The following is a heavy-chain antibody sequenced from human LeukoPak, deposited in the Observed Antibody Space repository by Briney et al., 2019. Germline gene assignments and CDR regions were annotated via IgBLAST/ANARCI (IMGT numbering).Heavy chain of an antibody. CDR2: IIPIFGTA. Sequence: ASVKVSCKASGGTFSSYAISWVRQAPGQGLEWMGGIIPIFGTANYAQKFQGRVTITADESTSTAYMELSSLRSEDTAVYYCAINPTGYCTNGVCSTEGHYYYYMDVWGKGTTVTVSS. V-gene: IGHV1-69*13. CDR3: AINPTGYCTNGVCSTEGHYYYYMDV. CDR1: GGTFSSYA. J-gene: IGHJ6*03. D-gene: IGHD2-8*01.